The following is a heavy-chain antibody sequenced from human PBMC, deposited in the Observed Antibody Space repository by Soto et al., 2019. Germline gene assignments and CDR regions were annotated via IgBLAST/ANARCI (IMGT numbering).Heavy chain of an antibody. CDR3: ARSLTGTYGAFDL. V-gene: IGHV3-74*01. CDR2: ISGDGSST. D-gene: IGHD1-7*01. CDR1: EFTFRSYW. J-gene: IGHJ3*01. Sequence: GGSLRLSCAASEFTFRSYWMHWGRQSPGKGLVWVSRISGDGSSTNYADSVKGRFTISRDNAKNTVYLQIDSLRAEDTAVYYCARSLTGTYGAFDLWGKGKMVTVSS.